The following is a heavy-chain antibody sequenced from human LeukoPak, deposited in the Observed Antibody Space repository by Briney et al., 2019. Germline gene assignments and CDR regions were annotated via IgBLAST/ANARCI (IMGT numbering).Heavy chain of an antibody. CDR3: ATHGYSELRYFDWSTNE. D-gene: IGHD3-9*01. CDR1: GFTFSSYS. Sequence: GGSLRLSCAASGFTFSSYSMNWVRQAPGKGLEWVSYISSSSSTIYYADSVKGRFTISRDNAKNSLYLQMNSLRAEDTAVYYCATHGYSELRYFDWSTNEWGQGTLVTVSS. V-gene: IGHV3-48*01. CDR2: ISSSSSTI. J-gene: IGHJ4*02.